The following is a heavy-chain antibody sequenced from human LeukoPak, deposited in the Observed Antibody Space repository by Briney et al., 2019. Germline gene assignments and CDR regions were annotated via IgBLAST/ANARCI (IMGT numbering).Heavy chain of an antibody. D-gene: IGHD1-26*01. CDR3: ARFFRTVWELPYY. V-gene: IGHV4-4*07. Sequence: SETLSLTCTVSGGSISSYYWSWIRQPAGKGLEWIGRIATSGSTNYNPSLKSRVTISVDTSKNQFSLKLSSVTAADTAVYYCARFFRTVWELPYYWGPGTLVTVSS. CDR2: IATSGST. CDR1: GGSISSYY. J-gene: IGHJ4*02.